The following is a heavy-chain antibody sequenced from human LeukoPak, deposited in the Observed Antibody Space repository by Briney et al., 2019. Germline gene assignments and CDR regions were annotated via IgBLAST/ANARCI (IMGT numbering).Heavy chain of an antibody. D-gene: IGHD2-15*01. J-gene: IGHJ4*02. V-gene: IGHV4-4*02. CDR3: ARGFDCSGGSCHFDY. Sequence: PSQTLSLTCAVSGGSISSSNWWSWVRQPPGKGLEWIGEIYHSGSTNYNPSLKSRVTISVDKSKNQFSLKLSSVTAADTAVYYCARGFDCSGGSCHFDYWGQGTLVTVSS. CDR1: GGSISSSNW. CDR2: IYHSGST.